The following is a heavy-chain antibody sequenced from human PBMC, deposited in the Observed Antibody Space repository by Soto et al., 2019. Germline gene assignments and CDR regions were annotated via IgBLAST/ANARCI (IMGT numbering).Heavy chain of an antibody. CDR3: ARLYGSRGPFDY. CDR1: GGSFSGYY. Sequence: SETLSLTCSVYGGSFSGYYWTWIRQPPGTGLEWIGEINHSGSTNYNPSLKSRVTISVDTSKSQFSLKLSSVTAADTAVYYCARLYGSRGPFDYWGQGTLVTVSS. D-gene: IGHD6-13*01. J-gene: IGHJ4*02. CDR2: INHSGST. V-gene: IGHV4-34*01.